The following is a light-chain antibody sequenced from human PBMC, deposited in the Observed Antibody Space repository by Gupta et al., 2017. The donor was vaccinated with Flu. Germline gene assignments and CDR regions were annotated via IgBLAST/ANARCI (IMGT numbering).Light chain of an antibody. J-gene: IGKJ2*03. Sequence: DIVMTQSPDSLAVSLGERATINCKSSQSDLYSSNNKNYLAWYQQKPGQPPKLLIYWASTRESGVPDRFSGSGSGTDFTLTTSRLQAEDVAVYYCQQYYSTPYSFGQGTKLEIK. CDR3: QQYYSTPYS. CDR1: QSDLYSSNNKNY. V-gene: IGKV4-1*01. CDR2: WAS.